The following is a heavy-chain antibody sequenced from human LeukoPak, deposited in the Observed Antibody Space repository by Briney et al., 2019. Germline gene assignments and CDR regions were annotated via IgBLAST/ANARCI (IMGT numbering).Heavy chain of an antibody. CDR3: ARGALRWLQKRGNYFDY. J-gene: IGHJ4*02. Sequence: GASVKVSCKASGGTFSSYAISWVRQAPGQGLEWMGGIIPIFGTANYAQKFQGRVTITADESTSTAYMELSSLRSEDTAVYYCARGALRWLQKRGNYFDYWGQGTLVTVSS. D-gene: IGHD5-24*01. V-gene: IGHV1-69*13. CDR2: IIPIFGTA. CDR1: GGTFSSYA.